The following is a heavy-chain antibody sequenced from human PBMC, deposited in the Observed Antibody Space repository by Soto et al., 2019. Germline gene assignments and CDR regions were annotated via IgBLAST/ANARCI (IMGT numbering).Heavy chain of an antibody. V-gene: IGHV3-64D*08. J-gene: IGHJ4*02. CDR3: VKTRELHSTSWYDY. CDR2: ISLDGYTT. D-gene: IGHD6-13*01. Sequence: GALRLSCSVTGFTLNDDAMHWVRQAPGKGLEYVSAISLDGYTTYYADSVKGRFTISRDNSKNTLYLQMSSLRSEDTAFYYCVKTRELHSTSWYDYWGQGTLVTVSS. CDR1: GFTLNDDA.